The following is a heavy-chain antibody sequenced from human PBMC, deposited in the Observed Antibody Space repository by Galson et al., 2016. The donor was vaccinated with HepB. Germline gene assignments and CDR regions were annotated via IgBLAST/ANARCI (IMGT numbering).Heavy chain of an antibody. Sequence: SLRLSCAASGFTFSSYSMNWVRQAPGKGLEWVSSISSSSSYIYYADSVKGRFTISRDNAKNSLYLQMNSLRAEDTAVYYCARGDIVGAMFDYWGQGTLVTVSS. CDR1: GFTFSSYS. CDR2: ISSSSSYI. V-gene: IGHV3-21*01. CDR3: ARGDIVGAMFDY. D-gene: IGHD1-26*01. J-gene: IGHJ4*02.